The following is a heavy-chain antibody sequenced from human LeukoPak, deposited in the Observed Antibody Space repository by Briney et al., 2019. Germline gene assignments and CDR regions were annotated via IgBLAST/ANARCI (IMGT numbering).Heavy chain of an antibody. CDR2: INHSGST. Sequence: SETLSLTCAVYGGSFSGYYWSWIRQPPGKGLEWIGEINHSGSTNYNPSLKSRVTISVDTSKNQFSLKLSSVTAADTAVYYCAGGNVLRYFDWLFTLDYWGQGTLVTVSS. CDR3: AGGNVLRYFDWLFTLDY. V-gene: IGHV4-34*01. CDR1: GGSFSGYY. D-gene: IGHD3-9*01. J-gene: IGHJ4*02.